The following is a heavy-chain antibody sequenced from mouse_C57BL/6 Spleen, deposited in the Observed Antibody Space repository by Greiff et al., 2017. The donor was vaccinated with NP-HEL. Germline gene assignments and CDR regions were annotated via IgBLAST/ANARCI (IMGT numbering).Heavy chain of an antibody. Sequence: EVQLVESGGGLVQPGGSLKLSCAASGFTFSDYYMYWVRQTPEKRLEWVAYISNGGGSTYYPDTVKGRFTISRDNAKNTLHLQMRRLKSEDTAMYYCARRDYSNSGYAMDYWGQGTTVTVSA. CDR1: GFTFSDYY. CDR3: ARRDYSNSGYAMDY. D-gene: IGHD2-5*01. J-gene: IGHJ4*01. V-gene: IGHV5-12*01. CDR2: ISNGGGST.